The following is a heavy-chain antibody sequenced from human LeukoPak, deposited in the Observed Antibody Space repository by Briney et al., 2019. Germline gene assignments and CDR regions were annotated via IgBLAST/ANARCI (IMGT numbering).Heavy chain of an antibody. CDR2: ISSSGSGGNT. CDR1: GVTLSSYA. CDR3: AKTPKNYDSSGGGGFDY. J-gene: IGHJ4*02. Sequence: QSGGSLRLSCAASGVTLSSYAMSWARQAPGKGLEWVSGISSSGSGGNTYYADSVKGRFTISRDNSKNTLYLQMNSLRAEDTAVYYCAKTPKNYDSSGGGGFDYLGQGTLVTVSS. V-gene: IGHV3-23*01. D-gene: IGHD3-22*01.